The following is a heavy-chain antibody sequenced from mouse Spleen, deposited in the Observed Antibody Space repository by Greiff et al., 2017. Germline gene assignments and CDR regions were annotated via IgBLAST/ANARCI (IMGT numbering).Heavy chain of an antibody. Sequence: VKLMESGAELVRPGTSVKVSCKASGYAFTNYLIEWVKQRPGQGLEWIGVINPGSGGTNYSEKFKGKATLTADKSSSTAYMQLSSLTSEDSAVYFCARSDSSSYAMDYWGQGTSVTVSS. D-gene: IGHD3-2*01. CDR1: GYAFTNYL. J-gene: IGHJ4*01. CDR3: ARSDSSSYAMDY. CDR2: INPGSGGT. V-gene: IGHV1-54*01.